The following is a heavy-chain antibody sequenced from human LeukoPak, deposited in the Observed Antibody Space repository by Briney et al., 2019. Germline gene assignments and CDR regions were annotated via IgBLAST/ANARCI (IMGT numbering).Heavy chain of an antibody. Sequence: ASVKVSCKASGYTFTSYGISWVRQAPGQGLEWMGWISAYNGNTNYAQKLQGRVTMTTDTSTSTAYTELRSLRSDDTAVYYCARVGYYGSGRSYFDYWGQGTLVTVSS. D-gene: IGHD3-10*01. V-gene: IGHV1-18*04. CDR3: ARVGYYGSGRSYFDY. CDR1: GYTFTSYG. J-gene: IGHJ4*02. CDR2: ISAYNGNT.